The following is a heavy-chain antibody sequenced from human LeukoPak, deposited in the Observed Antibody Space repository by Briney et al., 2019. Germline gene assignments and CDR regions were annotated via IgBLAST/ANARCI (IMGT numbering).Heavy chain of an antibody. CDR2: ISYDGSNK. Sequence: HLGGSLRLSCAASGFTFSSYGMHWVRQAPGKGLEWVAVISYDGSNKYYADSVKGRFTISRDNSKNTLYLQMNSLRAEDTAVYYCAKEREGLYYDFWSGYCFDYWGQGTLVTVSS. V-gene: IGHV3-30*18. CDR1: GFTFSSYG. D-gene: IGHD3-3*01. J-gene: IGHJ4*02. CDR3: AKEREGLYYDFWSGYCFDY.